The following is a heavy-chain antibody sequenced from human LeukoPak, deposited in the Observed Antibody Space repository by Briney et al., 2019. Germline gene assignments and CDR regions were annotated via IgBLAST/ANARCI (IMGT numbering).Heavy chain of an antibody. V-gene: IGHV1-2*02. CDR3: ARSPHILTGENFDY. J-gene: IGHJ4*02. CDR2: ISPNSGGT. CDR1: EYTFTGYY. Sequence: ASVKVSCKTSEYTFTGYYMHWVRQAPGQGLEWMGWISPNSGGTNYAQKFQDRVTMTRDTSISTAYMELSRLRSDDTAVYYCARSPHILTGENFDYWGQGTLVTVSS. D-gene: IGHD3-9*01.